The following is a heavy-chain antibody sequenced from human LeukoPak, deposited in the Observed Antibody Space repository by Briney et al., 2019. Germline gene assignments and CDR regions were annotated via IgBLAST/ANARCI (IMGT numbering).Heavy chain of an antibody. J-gene: IGHJ4*02. CDR3: AKGFCSGGICYKIDY. CDR2: IYPGDSDT. D-gene: IGHD2-15*01. CDR1: GYDFAHYW. V-gene: IGHV5-51*01. Sequence: GESLKISCKGSGYDFAHYWLGWVRQMPGKGLEWMGIIYPGDSDTRYSPSFQGQVTISADKSISTAYLQWSSLKASDTAMYYCAKGFCSGGICYKIDYGGRGTRVTVSS.